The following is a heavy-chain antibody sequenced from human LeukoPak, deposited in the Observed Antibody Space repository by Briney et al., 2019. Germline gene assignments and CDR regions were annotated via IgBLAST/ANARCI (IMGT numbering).Heavy chain of an antibody. V-gene: IGHV4-59*01. J-gene: IGHJ5*02. D-gene: IGHD3/OR15-3a*01. CDR3: ARDFRTGYDVPRFDP. CDR2: IHYTGST. Sequence: SETLSLTCTVSGVSITSYYWSWIRQPPGKGLEWIGYIHYTGSTNYNPSLKSRVTISVDTSRNQFSLKLSSVTAADTAVYYCARDFRTGYDVPRFDPWGQGTLVTVSS. CDR1: GVSITSYY.